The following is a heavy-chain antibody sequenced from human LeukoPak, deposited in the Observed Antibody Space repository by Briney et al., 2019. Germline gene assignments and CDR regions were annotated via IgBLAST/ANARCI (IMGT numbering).Heavy chain of an antibody. CDR2: IKQDGSEK. CDR1: GFTFSNYG. V-gene: IGHV3-7*01. Sequence: GGSLRLSCAASGFTFSNYGMTWVRQAPGKGLEWVANIKQDGSEKYYVDSVKGRFTISRDNAKNSLYLQMNSLRAEDTAVYYCARVMGLRYAANDYWGQGTLVTVSS. CDR3: ARVMGLRYAANDY. J-gene: IGHJ4*02. D-gene: IGHD3-9*01.